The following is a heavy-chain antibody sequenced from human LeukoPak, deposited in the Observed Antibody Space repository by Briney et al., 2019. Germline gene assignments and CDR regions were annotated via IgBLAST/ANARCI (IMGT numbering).Heavy chain of an antibody. D-gene: IGHD3-22*01. CDR3: AKFSGSSGYYEDFDY. CDR1: GFTFSSYA. V-gene: IGHV3-23*01. J-gene: IGHJ4*02. Sequence: PGGSLRLSCAASGFTFSSYAMSWVRQAPGKGLEWVSGISGNGGKTYNADSVKGRFTISRDNSKNTLYLQMNSLRAEDTAIYYCAKFSGSSGYYEDFDYWGQGTLVTVSS. CDR2: ISGNGGKT.